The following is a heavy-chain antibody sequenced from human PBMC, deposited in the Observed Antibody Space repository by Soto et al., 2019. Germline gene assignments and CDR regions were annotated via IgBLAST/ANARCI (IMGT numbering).Heavy chain of an antibody. CDR2: INPNSGGT. Sequence: ASVKVSCKASGYTFTGYYMHWVRQAPGQGLEWMGWINPNSGGTNYAQKFQGWVTMTRDTSISTAYMELSRLRSDDTAVYYCARDRSKYCSSTSCPLDYWGQGTLVTVSS. V-gene: IGHV1-2*04. CDR1: GYTFTGYY. CDR3: ARDRSKYCSSTSCPLDY. J-gene: IGHJ4*02. D-gene: IGHD2-2*01.